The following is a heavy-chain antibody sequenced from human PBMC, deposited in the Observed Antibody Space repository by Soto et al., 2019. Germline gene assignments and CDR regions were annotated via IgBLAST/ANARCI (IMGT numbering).Heavy chain of an antibody. CDR1: RGSASSGSFY. D-gene: IGHD3-9*01. CDR3: ARHRMGEMRYVDFSTRKYYYGMDV. CDR2: IYYGGST. J-gene: IGHJ6*02. Sequence: SETLSPTCTVSRGSASSGSFYWAWIRQPPGKGLEWFAIIYYGGSTHYNPSLKSRVSISVDTSKNQLSLKLTSVTAADRAVYYCARHRMGEMRYVDFSTRKYYYGMDVWGQGTTVTVSS. V-gene: IGHV4-39*01.